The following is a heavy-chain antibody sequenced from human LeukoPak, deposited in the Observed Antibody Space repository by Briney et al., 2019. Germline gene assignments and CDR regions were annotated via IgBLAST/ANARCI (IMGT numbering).Heavy chain of an antibody. Sequence: ASVKVSCKASGYSFTSHYMHWVRQAPGQGLEWMGWINPNSGGTNYAQKFQGRVTMTRDTSISTAYMELSRLRSDDTAVYYCARDQALLWFGELWGYKFDPWGQGTLVTVSS. D-gene: IGHD3-10*01. CDR1: GYSFTSHY. V-gene: IGHV1-2*02. J-gene: IGHJ5*02. CDR2: INPNSGGT. CDR3: ARDQALLWFGELWGYKFDP.